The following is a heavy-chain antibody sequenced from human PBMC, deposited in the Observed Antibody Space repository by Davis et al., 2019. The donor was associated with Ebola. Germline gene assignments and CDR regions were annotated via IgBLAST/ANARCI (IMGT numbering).Heavy chain of an antibody. Sequence: SETLSLTCTVSGGSISSSSYYWGWIRQPPGKGLEWIGEINHSGSTNYNPSLKSRVTISVDKSKNQFSLKLSSVTAADTAVYYCARLPSPTVTTTGDYGMDVWGQGTTVTVSS. V-gene: IGHV4-39*07. J-gene: IGHJ6*02. CDR2: INHSGST. CDR3: ARLPSPTVTTTGDYGMDV. CDR1: GGSISSSSYY. D-gene: IGHD4-17*01.